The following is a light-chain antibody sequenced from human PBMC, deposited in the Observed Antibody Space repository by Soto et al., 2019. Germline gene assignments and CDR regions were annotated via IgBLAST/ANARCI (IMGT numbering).Light chain of an antibody. Sequence: QSVLTQPPSVSGAPGQRVTISCTGSSSNIGAGYDVHWYQQLPGTAPRLLIYTNTNRPSGVPDRASGSRSGTSASLVISDLQAEDEADYYCQSYDSGLIGLIFGTGTKLTVL. V-gene: IGLV1-40*01. CDR1: SSNIGAGYD. J-gene: IGLJ2*01. CDR2: TNT. CDR3: QSYDSGLIGLI.